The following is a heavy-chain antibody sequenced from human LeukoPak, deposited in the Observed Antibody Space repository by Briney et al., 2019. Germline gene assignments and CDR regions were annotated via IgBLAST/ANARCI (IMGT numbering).Heavy chain of an antibody. V-gene: IGHV4-39*01. CDR1: GGSISSGAYY. CDR2: IYYIVNT. Sequence: PPETLSLTCTVSGGSISSGAYYWGWIRQSPGKGLEWIGHIYYIVNTYYNPSLQSRVTISVDTSKNQFSLTLTSVTAADTAVFYCARLLYNWNGIDYWGQGALVTVSS. D-gene: IGHD1-1*01. CDR3: ARLLYNWNGIDY. J-gene: IGHJ4*02.